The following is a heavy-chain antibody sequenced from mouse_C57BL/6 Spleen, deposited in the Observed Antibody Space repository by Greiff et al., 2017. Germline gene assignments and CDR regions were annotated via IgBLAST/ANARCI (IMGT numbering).Heavy chain of an antibody. J-gene: IGHJ3*01. D-gene: IGHD1-1*01. CDR1: GYAFSSSW. V-gene: IGHV1-82*01. CDR3: EHYYGSSWAY. Sequence: QVQLQQSGPELVKPGASVKISCKASGYAFSSSWMNWVKQRPGKGLEWIGRIYPGDGDTNYNGKFKGKATLTADKSSSTAYMQLSSLTSEDSAVYFCEHYYGSSWAYWGQGTLVTVSA. CDR2: IYPGDGDT.